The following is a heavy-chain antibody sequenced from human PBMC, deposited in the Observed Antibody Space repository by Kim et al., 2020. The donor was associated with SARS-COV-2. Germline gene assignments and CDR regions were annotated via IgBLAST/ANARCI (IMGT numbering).Heavy chain of an antibody. V-gene: IGHV3-23*01. Sequence: ADSVKGRFTISRDNSKNTLYLQRNSLRAEDTAVYYCARPPNYDILTGYVYWGQGTLGTVSS. J-gene: IGHJ4*02. D-gene: IGHD3-9*01. CDR3: ARPPNYDILTGYVY.